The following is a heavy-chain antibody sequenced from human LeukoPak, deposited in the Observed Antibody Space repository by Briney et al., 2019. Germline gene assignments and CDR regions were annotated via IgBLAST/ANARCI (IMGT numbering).Heavy chain of an antibody. Sequence: AGESLKISCKGSGYSFTSYWIGWVRQMPGKGLEWMGIIYPGDSDTRYSPSFQGQVTISADKSISTAYLQWSSLKASDTAMYYCARHRGPSWEPVDAFDIWGQGTMVTVSS. CDR3: ARHRGPSWEPVDAFDI. J-gene: IGHJ3*02. CDR2: IYPGDSDT. V-gene: IGHV5-51*01. CDR1: GYSFTSYW. D-gene: IGHD1-26*01.